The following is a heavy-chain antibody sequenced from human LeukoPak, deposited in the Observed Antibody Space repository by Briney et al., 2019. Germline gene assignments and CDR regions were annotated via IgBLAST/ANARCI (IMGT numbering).Heavy chain of an antibody. CDR2: IIPIFGTA. V-gene: IGHV1-69*01. Sequence: SVKVSCKASGGTFSSYAISWVRQAPGQGLERMGGIIPIFGTANYAQKFQGRVTITADESTSTAYMELSSLRSEDTAVYYCARRTHARRDIVVVPAAEQYYYYYYGMDVWGQGTTVTVSS. CDR1: GGTFSSYA. CDR3: ARRTHARRDIVVVPAAEQYYYYYYGMDV. J-gene: IGHJ6*02. D-gene: IGHD2-2*01.